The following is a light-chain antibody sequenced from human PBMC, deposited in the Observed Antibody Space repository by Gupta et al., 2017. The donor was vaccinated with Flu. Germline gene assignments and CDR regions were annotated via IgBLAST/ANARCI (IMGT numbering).Light chain of an antibody. CDR1: QSVRSNY. J-gene: IGKJ1*01. CDR3: QQYSSLPGT. V-gene: IGKV3-20*01. CDR2: GAF. Sequence: GILSLSPGERAALSCRASQSVRSNYLAWYQQKPGQAPRLLIFGAFIRIPGIPDRFSGSGSGTDFTLTINRLEPEDFAVYYCQQYSSLPGTFGQGTKVEIK.